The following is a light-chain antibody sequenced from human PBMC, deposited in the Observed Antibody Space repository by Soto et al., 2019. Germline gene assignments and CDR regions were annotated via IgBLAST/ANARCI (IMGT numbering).Light chain of an antibody. CDR1: QSIDNW. CDR3: QQFSSYST. Sequence: DIQMTQSPSTLAASVGDRVTITCRASQSIDNWLAWYQQKPGKAPKLLIYAASTLETGVPSRCSGSGSGTEFTLTIKSLKPDDFATYYCQQFSSYSTFGQGTKVDIK. J-gene: IGKJ1*01. V-gene: IGKV1-5*01. CDR2: AAS.